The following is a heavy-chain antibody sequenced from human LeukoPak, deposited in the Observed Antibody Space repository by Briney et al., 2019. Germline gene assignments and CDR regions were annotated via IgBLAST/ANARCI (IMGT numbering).Heavy chain of an antibody. Sequence: SETLSLTCTVSGDSISSSSYSWGWIRQPPGKGLEWIGSIYYSGSTYYNPSLKSRVTISVDTSKNQFSLRLSSVTAADTAVYYCARNSYGPFDYWGQGTLVTVSS. CDR3: ARNSYGPFDY. V-gene: IGHV4-39*01. CDR2: IYYSGST. CDR1: GDSISSSSYS. D-gene: IGHD5-18*01. J-gene: IGHJ4*02.